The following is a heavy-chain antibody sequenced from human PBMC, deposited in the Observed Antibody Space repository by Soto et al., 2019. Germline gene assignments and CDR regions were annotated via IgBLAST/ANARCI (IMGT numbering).Heavy chain of an antibody. CDR3: ARDLPLYTGVFDM. D-gene: IGHD2-2*02. Sequence: EVQLVESGGGLVKPGGSLRLSCAASGFSFSTYSINWVRQAPGKGLEWVSSISSSSNHVYYADSVKGRFTISRDNAKNSVYLQMNSLRAEDTAVYYCARDLPLYTGVFDMWGQGTMVTVSS. CDR2: ISSSSNHV. V-gene: IGHV3-21*01. CDR1: GFSFSTYS. J-gene: IGHJ3*02.